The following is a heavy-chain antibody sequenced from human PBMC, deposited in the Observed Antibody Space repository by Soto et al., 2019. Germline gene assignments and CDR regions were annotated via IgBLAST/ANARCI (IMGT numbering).Heavy chain of an antibody. CDR3: ARSYGNPDAFDI. D-gene: IGHD1-26*01. J-gene: IGHJ3*02. CDR2: INAGNGNT. CDR1: GYTFTSYA. Sequence: ASVQGYCNASGYTFTSYAMHWVRQDPGQRLEWMGWINAGNGNTKYSQKFQSRVTITRDTSASTAYMELSSLRSEDTAVYYCARSYGNPDAFDIWGQGTMVTVSS. V-gene: IGHV1-3*01.